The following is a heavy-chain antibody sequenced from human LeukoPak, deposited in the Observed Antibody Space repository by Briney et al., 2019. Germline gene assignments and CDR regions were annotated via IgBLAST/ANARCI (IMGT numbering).Heavy chain of an antibody. J-gene: IGHJ4*02. Sequence: GGSPRLSCAASGFTFSSYEMTWVRQAPGKGLEWVSYISSSGSTIYYADSVKGRFTISRDNAKNSLYLQMNSLRAEDTAVYYCATGEYQAPFDYWGQGTLVTVSS. CDR2: ISSSGSTI. CDR1: GFTFSSYE. CDR3: ATGEYQAPFDY. D-gene: IGHD2-2*01. V-gene: IGHV3-48*03.